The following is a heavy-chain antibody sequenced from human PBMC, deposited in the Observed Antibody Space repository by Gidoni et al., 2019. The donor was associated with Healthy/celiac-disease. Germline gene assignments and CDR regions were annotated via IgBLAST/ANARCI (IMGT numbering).Heavy chain of an antibody. CDR3: ARWQAAQTGDPPPYYYYGMDV. CDR1: GYTFTGYY. D-gene: IGHD7-27*01. J-gene: IGHJ6*02. V-gene: IGHV1-2*04. Sequence: QVQLVQSGAEVKKPGASVKVSCKASGYTFTGYYMHWVRQAPGQGLEWRGWINPNRGGTNYAQKFQGWVTMTRDTSISTAYMELRRLRSDDTAVDYCARWQAAQTGDPPPYYYYGMDVWGQGTTVTVSS. CDR2: INPNRGGT.